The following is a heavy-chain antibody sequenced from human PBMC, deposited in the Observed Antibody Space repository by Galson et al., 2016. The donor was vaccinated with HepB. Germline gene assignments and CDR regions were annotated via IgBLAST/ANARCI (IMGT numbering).Heavy chain of an antibody. CDR3: AGGHCSDGICYNNPDW. V-gene: IGHV3-53*01. CDR1: GFSVSATY. Sequence: SLRLSCAASGFSVSATYMTWVRQAPVRGLEWVSVIYNTGDTYYADPVRGRFTISRDLAKNTVYLQLTFLRAEDTALYYCAGGHCSDGICYNNPDWWGQGTLVTVSS. D-gene: IGHD2-8*01. CDR2: IYNTGDT. J-gene: IGHJ1*01.